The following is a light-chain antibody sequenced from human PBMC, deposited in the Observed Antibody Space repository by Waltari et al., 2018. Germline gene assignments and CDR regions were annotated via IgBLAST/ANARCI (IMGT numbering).Light chain of an antibody. CDR2: EVS. CDR1: SSDVGGYNY. V-gene: IGLV2-14*01. J-gene: IGLJ2*01. CDR3: HSHTSSITTVI. Sequence: QSALTQPASVSGSPGPSLTIPPPGTSSDVGGYNYVSWYQHPPGKAPKLIIYEVSKRPSGVSYRFSGSKSGNTASLTISGLQAEDEADYYCHSHTSSITTVIFGGGTKLTV.